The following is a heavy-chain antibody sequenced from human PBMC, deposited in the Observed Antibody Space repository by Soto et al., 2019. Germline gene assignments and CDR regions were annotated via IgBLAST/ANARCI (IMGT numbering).Heavy chain of an antibody. V-gene: IGHV3-53*01. D-gene: IGHD2-15*01. CDR1: GFTVSSNY. J-gene: IGHJ4*02. Sequence: GSLRLSCVASGFTVSSNYMSWVRQAPGRGLEWVSAISNAGSTYYAGSVKGRSTISRDSSTNTLYLEVNSLRADDTAVYYCAKVNVVVVAATFEYEYYFDYWGQGTLVTVSS. CDR3: AKVNVVVVAATFEYEYYFDY. CDR2: ISNAGST.